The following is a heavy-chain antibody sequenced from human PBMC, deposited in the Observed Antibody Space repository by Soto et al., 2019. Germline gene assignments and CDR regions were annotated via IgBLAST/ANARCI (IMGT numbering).Heavy chain of an antibody. CDR1: GFTFSSYG. D-gene: IGHD3-22*01. CDR3: AKYLVSVTMNPAYYFDY. Sequence: GGSLRLSCAASGFTFSSYGMHWVRQAPGKGLEWVAVISYDGSNKYYADSVKGRFTIYRDNSKNTLYLQMNSLSAEVTAVYYCAKYLVSVTMNPAYYFDYSGPATXVTVSS. J-gene: IGHJ4*02. V-gene: IGHV3-30*18. CDR2: ISYDGSNK.